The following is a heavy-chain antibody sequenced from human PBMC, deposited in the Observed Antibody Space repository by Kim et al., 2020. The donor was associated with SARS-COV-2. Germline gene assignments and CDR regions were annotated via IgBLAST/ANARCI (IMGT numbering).Heavy chain of an antibody. CDR1: GYNFANNW. Sequence: GESLKISCKASGYNFANNWIAWVRQMPGKGLECMGIIYPADSDRKYSPSFQGQVTIPADKSINTAYLQWSSLKASDTAIYHFARRDGGDGYKLRPTPLDYGDQETVLTVST. V-gene: IGHV5-51*01. J-gene: IGHJ4*02. CDR2: IYPADSDR. D-gene: IGHD3-16*01. CDR3: ARRDGGDGYKLRPTPLDY.